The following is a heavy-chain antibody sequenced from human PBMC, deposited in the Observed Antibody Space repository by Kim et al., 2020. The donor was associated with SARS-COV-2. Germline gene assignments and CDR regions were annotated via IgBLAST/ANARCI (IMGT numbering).Heavy chain of an antibody. Sequence: SETLSLTCAVYGGSFSGYYWSWIRQPPGKGLEWIGEINHSGSTNYNPSLKSRVTISVDTSKNQFSLKLSSVTAADTAVYYCARRQVSSGYPFSWDYYYYG. V-gene: IGHV4-34*01. CDR3: ARRQVSSGYPFSWDYYYYG. CDR1: GGSFSGYY. CDR2: INHSGST. J-gene: IGHJ6*01. D-gene: IGHD6-19*01.